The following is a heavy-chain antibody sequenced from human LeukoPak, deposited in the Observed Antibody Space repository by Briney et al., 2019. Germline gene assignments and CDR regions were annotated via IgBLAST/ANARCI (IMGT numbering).Heavy chain of an antibody. CDR1: GYTFTSYY. J-gene: IGHJ3*02. V-gene: IGHV1-46*01. CDR2: INPSGGST. D-gene: IGHD5-18*01. Sequence: ASVKVSCKASGYTFTSYYMHWVRQAPGQGLEWMGIINPSGGSTSYAQKFQGRVTMTRDTSTSTVYMELSSLRSEDTAVYCCARDLDTAMVSPDTDAFDIWGQGTMVTVSS. CDR3: ARDLDTAMVSPDTDAFDI.